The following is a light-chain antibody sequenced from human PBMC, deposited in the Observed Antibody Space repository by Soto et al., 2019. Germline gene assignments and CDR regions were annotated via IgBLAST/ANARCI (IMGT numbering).Light chain of an antibody. V-gene: IGLV1-44*01. CDR3: ATWDDSLNGVV. Sequence: QSVLTQPPSASGTPGQKVTIFSSGSSSNIGSNSVNWYQHLPGTAPKLLIYSDNQRPSGVPDRFSGSKSGTSASLAISGLQSEDEADYYCATWDDSLNGVVFGGGTQLTVL. CDR1: SSNIGSNS. J-gene: IGLJ2*01. CDR2: SDN.